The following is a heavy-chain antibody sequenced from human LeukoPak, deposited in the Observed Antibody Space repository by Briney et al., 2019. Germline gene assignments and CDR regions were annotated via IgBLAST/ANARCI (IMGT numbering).Heavy chain of an antibody. Sequence: GGSLRLSCAASGLTFSSYWMHWVRQAPGKGLVWVSRISSDGSSTNYADSVKGRFTTSRDNAKNMLYLQMNSLSTEDTAVYYCARVRGYIYGYVYWGQGTLVTVSS. J-gene: IGHJ4*02. CDR2: ISSDGSST. CDR3: ARVRGYIYGYVY. CDR1: GLTFSSYW. D-gene: IGHD5-18*01. V-gene: IGHV3-74*01.